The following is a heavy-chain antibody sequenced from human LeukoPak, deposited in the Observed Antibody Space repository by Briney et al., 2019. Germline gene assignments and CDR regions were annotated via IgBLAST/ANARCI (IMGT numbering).Heavy chain of an antibody. J-gene: IGHJ5*02. D-gene: IGHD4-23*01. CDR2: ILPIFGTA. CDR3: ARDRGGLDP. CDR1: GGTFGSYV. Sequence: SVKVSCKTSGGTFGSYVISWVRQAPGQGLDWMGGILPIFGTADYAQRFQGRVTITADESTNTAYMELKSLTSEDTAVYYCARDRGGLDPWGQGTLVTVSS. V-gene: IGHV1-69*13.